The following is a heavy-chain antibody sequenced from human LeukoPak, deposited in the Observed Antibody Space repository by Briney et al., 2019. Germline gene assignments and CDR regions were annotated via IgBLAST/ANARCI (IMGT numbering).Heavy chain of an antibody. CDR1: GFTFSSYA. J-gene: IGHJ4*02. CDR3: AKKFYLESSGLKQARTFYY. V-gene: IGHV3-23*01. Sequence: PGGSLRLSCAASGFTFSSYARRWVRQAPGKGLEWVSGISGSGGSTNYADSVKGRFTISRDNSKNTLYLQMNSLRAEDTAVYYCAKKFYLESSGLKQARTFYYWGQGTLVTVSS. CDR2: ISGSGGST. D-gene: IGHD3-22*01.